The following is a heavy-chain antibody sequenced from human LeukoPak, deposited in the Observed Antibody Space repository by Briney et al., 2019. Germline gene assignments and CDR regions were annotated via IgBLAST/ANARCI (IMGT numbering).Heavy chain of an antibody. J-gene: IGHJ4*02. CDR2: IIPIFGTA. CDR3: ARNTYYYDSSAGTFDF. Sequence: SSVKVSCKASGGTFSSYAISWVRQAPGQGLEWMGGIIPIFGTANYAQKFQGRVTITADESTSTAYMELSSLRSEDTAVFYCARNTYYYDSSAGTFDFWGQGTLVTVSS. CDR1: GGTFSSYA. D-gene: IGHD3-22*01. V-gene: IGHV1-69*01.